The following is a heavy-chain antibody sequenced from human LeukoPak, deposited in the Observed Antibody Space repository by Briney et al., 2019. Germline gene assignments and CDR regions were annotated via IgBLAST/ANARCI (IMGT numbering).Heavy chain of an antibody. Sequence: SVKVTHQASGGTLSSYPISWVRQAPGQGLEWMGGIIPIFGTANYAQKFQGRVTITADESTSTAYMELSSLRSEDTAVYYCASGVGYEMLAGYYPHDWGQGTLVTVSS. J-gene: IGHJ4*02. D-gene: IGHD3-9*01. V-gene: IGHV1-69*13. CDR3: ASGVGYEMLAGYYPHD. CDR2: IIPIFGTA. CDR1: GGTLSSYP.